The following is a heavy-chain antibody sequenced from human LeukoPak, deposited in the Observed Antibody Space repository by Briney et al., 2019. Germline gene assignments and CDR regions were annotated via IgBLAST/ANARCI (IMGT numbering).Heavy chain of an antibody. CDR1: GFTFGRYW. Sequence: GGSLRLSCAASGFTFGRYWMHWVRQAPGEGLVWVSRIDSDGRTTNYADSVKGRFTTSRDDAQNTLYLQMNSLRAEDTAVYYCAKSPYNSGYQNYFDYWGQGTLVTVSS. V-gene: IGHV3-74*01. CDR3: AKSPYNSGYQNYFDY. D-gene: IGHD3-22*01. J-gene: IGHJ4*02. CDR2: IDSDGRTT.